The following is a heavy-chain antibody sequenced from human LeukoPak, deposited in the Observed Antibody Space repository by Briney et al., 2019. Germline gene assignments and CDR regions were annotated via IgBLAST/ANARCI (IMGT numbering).Heavy chain of an antibody. CDR1: GFTFSDYS. CDR3: AKEPSYYNSSGYYWNAFDI. J-gene: IGHJ3*02. CDR2: ISSNWGTT. Sequence: GGSLRLSCAASGFTFSDYSMHWVRQAPGKGLEYVSAISSNWGTTYYEKSVKGRFTISRDNSKNTLYLQMGSLRAEDAAVYYCAKEPSYYNSSGYYWNAFDIWGQGTMVTVSS. V-gene: IGHV3-64*01. D-gene: IGHD3-22*01.